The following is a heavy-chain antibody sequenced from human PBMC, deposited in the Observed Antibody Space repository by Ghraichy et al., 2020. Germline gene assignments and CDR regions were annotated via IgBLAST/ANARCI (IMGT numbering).Heavy chain of an antibody. Sequence: SETLSLTCAVYGGSFSGYYWSWIRQPPGKGLEWIGEINHSVSTNYNPSLQSRVTISVDTSKNQFSLKLSSVTAADTAVYYCARGAHYYDSSGYYHKNYYYYGMDVWGQGSTVTVSS. J-gene: IGHJ6*02. V-gene: IGHV4-34*01. D-gene: IGHD3-22*01. CDR2: INHSVST. CDR1: GGSFSGYY. CDR3: ARGAHYYDSSGYYHKNYYYYGMDV.